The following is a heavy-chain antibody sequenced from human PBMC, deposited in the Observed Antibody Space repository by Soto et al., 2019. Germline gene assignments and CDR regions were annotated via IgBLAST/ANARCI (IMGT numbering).Heavy chain of an antibody. CDR1: GFTFSSYA. Sequence: GGSLRLSCAASGFTFSSYAMSWVRQAPGKGLEWVSAISGSGGSTYYADSVKGRFTISRDNSKNTLYLQMNRLRAEDTAVYYCAKTNCGGDCYPSQHYFDYWGQGTLVTVSS. J-gene: IGHJ4*02. D-gene: IGHD2-21*02. CDR3: AKTNCGGDCYPSQHYFDY. V-gene: IGHV3-23*01. CDR2: ISGSGGST.